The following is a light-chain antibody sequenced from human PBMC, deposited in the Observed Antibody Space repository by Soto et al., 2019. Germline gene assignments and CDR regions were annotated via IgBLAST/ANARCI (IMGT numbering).Light chain of an antibody. CDR2: TNN. CDR3: AAWDDSLNGVV. V-gene: IGLV1-44*01. Sequence: QSVLTQPPSASGTPGQRVTISCSGSSSNIGANTVNWYQQLPGTAPKLLIQTNNQRPSGVPDRFSGSKSGTSASLAISGLQSEDEADYYCAAWDDSLNGVVFGGGTKLTVL. CDR1: SSNIGANT. J-gene: IGLJ2*01.